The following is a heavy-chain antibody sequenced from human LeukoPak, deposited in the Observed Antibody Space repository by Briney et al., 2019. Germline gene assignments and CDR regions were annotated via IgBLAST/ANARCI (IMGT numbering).Heavy chain of an antibody. V-gene: IGHV3-7*04. D-gene: IGHD6-13*01. CDR3: ARGGSSRFDQ. CDR1: GFTFTTYW. CDR2: ISPDGSEK. Sequence: GGSLRLSCAASGFTFTTYWMSWVRQAPGKGLEWVAKISPDGSEKYYVDSVRGRFTISRDNAKNSLDLQMSSLRADDTAVYYCARGGSSRFDQWGQGTLVTVSS. J-gene: IGHJ4*02.